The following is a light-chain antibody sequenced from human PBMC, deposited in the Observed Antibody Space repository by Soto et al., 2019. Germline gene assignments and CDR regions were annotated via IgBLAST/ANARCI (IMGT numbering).Light chain of an antibody. CDR2: DAS. V-gene: IGKV1-5*01. J-gene: IGKJ1*01. CDR1: QSISSW. Sequence: DSQMTQSPSTLSASVGDRVTITCRASQSISSWLAWYQQKPGKAPKLLIYDASSLESGVPSRFSGRGSGTEFTLTISSLQPDDFATYYCQQYNSYSWTFGQGTKVDIK. CDR3: QQYNSYSWT.